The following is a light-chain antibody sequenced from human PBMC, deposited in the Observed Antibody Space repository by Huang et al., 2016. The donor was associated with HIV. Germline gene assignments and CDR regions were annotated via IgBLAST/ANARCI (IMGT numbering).Light chain of an antibody. CDR3: QQSYNIPRT. Sequence: DIQMTQAPPSLSAAVGDRVIITCRASQIINKYLNWYQQMPGRAPKLLISGASSLQGGVSSRFRGSGSGTGFTLTIRDLQPEDTATYHCQQSYNIPRTFGQGTLLEI. V-gene: IGKV1-39*01. J-gene: IGKJ2*01. CDR1: QIINKY. CDR2: GAS.